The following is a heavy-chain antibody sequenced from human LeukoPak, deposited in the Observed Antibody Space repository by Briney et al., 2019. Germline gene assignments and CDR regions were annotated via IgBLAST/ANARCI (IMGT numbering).Heavy chain of an antibody. Sequence: PSETLSLTCAVSGGSISSSSYYWDWIRQPPGKGLEWIASIYYSGSTYYNPSLKSRVTISVDTSKNQFSLKLSSVTAADTAVYYCARDEIVAKNLAAYYYYYMDVWGKGTTVTVSS. V-gene: IGHV4-39*07. CDR3: ARDEIVAKNLAAYYYYYMDV. CDR2: IYYSGST. J-gene: IGHJ6*03. CDR1: GGSISSSSYY. D-gene: IGHD5-12*01.